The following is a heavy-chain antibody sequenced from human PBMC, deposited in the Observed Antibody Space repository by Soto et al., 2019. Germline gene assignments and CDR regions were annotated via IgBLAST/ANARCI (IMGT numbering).Heavy chain of an antibody. D-gene: IGHD2-2*02. CDR3: ASIPPCADIVVVPAAICMDV. J-gene: IGHJ6*02. CDR1: GFTFSSYA. CDR2: ISGSGGST. V-gene: IGHV3-23*01. Sequence: EVQLLESGGGLVQPGGSLRLSCAASGFTFSSYAMSWVRQAPGKGLEWVSAISGSGGSTYYADSVKGRFTISRDNAKNTLYLQMNSLRAEDTAVYYCASIPPCADIVVVPAAICMDVWGQVTTVTVSS.